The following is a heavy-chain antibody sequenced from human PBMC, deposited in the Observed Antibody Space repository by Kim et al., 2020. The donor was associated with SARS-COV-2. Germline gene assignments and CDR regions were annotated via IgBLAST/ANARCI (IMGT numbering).Heavy chain of an antibody. CDR3: AKGVSGLSIFGVVIRGGIDV. CDR2: ISGSGGST. D-gene: IGHD3-3*01. Sequence: GGSLRLSCAASGFTFSSYAMRWVRQAPGKGLEWVSAISGSGGSTYYADSVKGRFTISRDNSKNTLYLQMNSLRAEDTAVYYCAKGVSGLSIFGVVIRGGIDVWGRGTAYTVST. J-gene: IGHJ6*04. CDR1: GFTFSSYA. V-gene: IGHV3-23*01.